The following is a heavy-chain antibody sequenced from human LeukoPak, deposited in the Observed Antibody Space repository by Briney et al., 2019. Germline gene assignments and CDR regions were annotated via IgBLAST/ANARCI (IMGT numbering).Heavy chain of an antibody. V-gene: IGHV3-23*01. Sequence: GGSLRLSCAASGFIFSSYSMSWARQAPGKGLEWVSVITGSGGNTYYADSVKGRFTISKDNSKNTVYLQMSSLRVDDTAVYYCAKAASSSWPSYYYGMDVWGQGTTVTVSS. J-gene: IGHJ6*02. D-gene: IGHD6-13*01. CDR1: GFIFSSYS. CDR3: AKAASSSWPSYYYGMDV. CDR2: ITGSGGNT.